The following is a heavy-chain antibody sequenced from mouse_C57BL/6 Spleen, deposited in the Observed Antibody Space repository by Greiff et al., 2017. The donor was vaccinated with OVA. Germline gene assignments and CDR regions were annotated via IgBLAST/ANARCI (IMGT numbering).Heavy chain of an antibody. Sequence: EVKLVESGGDLVKPGGSLKLSCAASGFTFSSYGMSWVRQTPDKRLEWVATISSGGSYTYYPDSVKGRFTISRDNAKNTLYLQTSSLKSEDTAMYYCARNYYGSSPYYFDYWGQGTTLTVSS. J-gene: IGHJ2*01. CDR1: GFTFSSYG. CDR2: ISSGGSYT. V-gene: IGHV5-6*01. D-gene: IGHD1-1*01. CDR3: ARNYYGSSPYYFDY.